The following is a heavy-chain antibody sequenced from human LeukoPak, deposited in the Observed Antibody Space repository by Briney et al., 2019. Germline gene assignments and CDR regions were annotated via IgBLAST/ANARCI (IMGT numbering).Heavy chain of an antibody. CDR1: GYSFTTYG. J-gene: IGHJ5*02. CDR2: ISAYNGNT. V-gene: IGHV1-18*01. CDR3: ARDMIAARPNWFDP. D-gene: IGHD6-6*01. Sequence: ASVKVSCKASGYSFTTYGISWVRQAPGQGLEWMGWISAYNGNTNYAQKLQGRVTMTTDTSTSTAYMELRSLRYDDTAVYYCARDMIAARPNWFDPWRQGTLVTVCS.